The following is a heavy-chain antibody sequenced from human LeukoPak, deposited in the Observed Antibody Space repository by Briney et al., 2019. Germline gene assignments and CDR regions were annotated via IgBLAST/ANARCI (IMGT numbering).Heavy chain of an antibody. D-gene: IGHD5-24*01. CDR3: AKDLLQGEGYWDIDS. V-gene: IGHV3-23*01. CDR1: GFRFSIYA. CDR2: IFGSGGST. J-gene: IGHJ4*02. Sequence: GGSLRLSCAASGFRFSIYAMSWVRQAPGKGLEWVSGIFGSGGSTYYADSVKGRFTISRDNSKNTLYLQMNSLRVEDTAVYYCAKDLLQGEGYWDIDSWGQGTLVTVSS.